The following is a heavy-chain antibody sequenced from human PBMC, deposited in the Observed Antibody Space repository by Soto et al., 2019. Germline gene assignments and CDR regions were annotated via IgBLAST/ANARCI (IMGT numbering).Heavy chain of an antibody. CDR1: GYTFTSYG. CDR2: ISAYNGNT. V-gene: IGHV1-18*01. J-gene: IGHJ4*02. CDR3: ARGLFGTGSHHVVPVLFGY. Sequence: VASVKVSCKASGYTFTSYGISWVRQAPGQGLEWMGWISAYNGNTNYAQKLQGRVTMTTDTSTSTAYMELRSLRSDDTAAYYCARGLFGTGSHHVVPVLFGYWGQGTLVTVSS. D-gene: IGHD2-2*01.